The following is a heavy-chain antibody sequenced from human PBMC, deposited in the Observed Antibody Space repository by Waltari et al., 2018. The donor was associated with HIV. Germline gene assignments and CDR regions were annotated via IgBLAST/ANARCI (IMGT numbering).Heavy chain of an antibody. Sequence: QVQLEQWGAGLVKSSETLSVTCAVYNASFETSYWTWVRQAPGKGLEWIGEFKYDGQLFYNPSLKSRVSAFLDASKRQFSLRLTSATAADTAVYFCVRGPNWQLGGLDVWGRGTTVIVSS. CDR3: VRGPNWQLGGLDV. CDR2: FKYDGQL. J-gene: IGHJ6*02. V-gene: IGHV4-34*01. D-gene: IGHD1-1*01. CDR1: NASFETSY.